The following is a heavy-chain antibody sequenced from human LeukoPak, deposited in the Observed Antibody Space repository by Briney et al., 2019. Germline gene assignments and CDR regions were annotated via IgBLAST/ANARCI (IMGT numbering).Heavy chain of an antibody. J-gene: IGHJ4*02. D-gene: IGHD3-22*01. V-gene: IGHV4-34*01. CDR1: GGSFSGYY. CDR3: ARMEYYYDSSGYLPFDY. Sequence: SETLSLTCAVYGGSFSGYYWSWIRQPPGKGLEWIGEINHSGSTNYNPSLKSRVTISVDTSKNQFSLKLSSVTAADTAVYYCARMEYYYDSSGYLPFDYWGQGTLVTVSS. CDR2: INHSGST.